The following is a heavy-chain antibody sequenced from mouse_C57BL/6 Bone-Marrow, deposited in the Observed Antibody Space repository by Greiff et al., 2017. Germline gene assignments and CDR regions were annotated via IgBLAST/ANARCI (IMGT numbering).Heavy chain of an antibody. Sequence: VQLQQSGAELVRPGASVKLSCTASGFNIKDDYMHWVKQRPEQGLEWIGWIDPENGDTEYASKFQGKATITADTSSNTAYLQLSSLTSEDTAVYDCTTGSSGYVKCAYWGQGTLLTVSA. CDR2: IDPENGDT. CDR1: GFNIKDDY. D-gene: IGHD3-2*02. CDR3: TTGSSGYVKCAY. V-gene: IGHV14-4*01. J-gene: IGHJ3*01.